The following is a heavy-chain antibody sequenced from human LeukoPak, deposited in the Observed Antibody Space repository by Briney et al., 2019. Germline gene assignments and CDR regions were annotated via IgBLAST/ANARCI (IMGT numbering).Heavy chain of an antibody. J-gene: IGHJ4*02. V-gene: IGHV4-4*02. CDR1: GGSISSSNW. CDR2: IYHSGST. D-gene: IGHD6-19*01. Sequence: PSETLSLTCAVSGGSISSSNWWSWVRQPPGKGLEWIGEIYHSGSTNYNPSLKSRVTISVDTSKNQFSLKLSSVTAADTAVYYCARLDSSRTFDYWGQGTLVTVSS. CDR3: ARLDSSRTFDY.